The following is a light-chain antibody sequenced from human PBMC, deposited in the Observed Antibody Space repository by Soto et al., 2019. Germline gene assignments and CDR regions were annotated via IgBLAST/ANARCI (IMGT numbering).Light chain of an antibody. CDR1: QSVSNNY. J-gene: IGKJ1*01. CDR2: GAS. CDR3: QQYSSSPWT. Sequence: EIVLTQSPGTLSLSLGERATLSCRASQSVSNNYLAWCQLKPGQAPRLLMYGASSRATGIPDRFSGSGSGTDFTLTISRLEPEDFAIYYCQQYSSSPWTFGQGTKVEI. V-gene: IGKV3-20*01.